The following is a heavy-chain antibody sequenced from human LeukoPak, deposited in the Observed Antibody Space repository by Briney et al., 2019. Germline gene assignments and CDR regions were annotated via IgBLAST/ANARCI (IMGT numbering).Heavy chain of an antibody. CDR3: ARGGYTYGFDDFDI. Sequence: SETLSLTCAVYSGSFSTYHWSWIRQPPGKGLEWIGEINHSGSTNYNPSLKSRVTISIDMSKKQFSLNLRSLTAADTAVYYCARGGYTYGFDDFDIWGQGTMVTVSS. CDR2: INHSGST. CDR1: SGSFSTYH. V-gene: IGHV4-34*01. D-gene: IGHD5-18*01. J-gene: IGHJ3*02.